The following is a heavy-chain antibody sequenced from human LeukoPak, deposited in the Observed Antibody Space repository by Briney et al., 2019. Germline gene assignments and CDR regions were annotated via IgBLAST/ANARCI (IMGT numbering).Heavy chain of an antibody. CDR1: GFTFSSYW. Sequence: PGGSLRLSCAASGFTFSSYWMGWVRQAPGKGLQWVANIKQDGSEKYYVDSVKGRFTISRDNAKKSLYLQMNSLRAEDTAVYYCARDDDWNYEDYWGQGTLVTVSS. J-gene: IGHJ4*02. CDR2: IKQDGSEK. CDR3: ARDDDWNYEDY. V-gene: IGHV3-7*01. D-gene: IGHD1-7*01.